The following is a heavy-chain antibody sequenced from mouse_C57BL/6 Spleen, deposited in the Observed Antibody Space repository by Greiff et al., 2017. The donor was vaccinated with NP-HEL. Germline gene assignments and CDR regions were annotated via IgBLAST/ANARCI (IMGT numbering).Heavy chain of an antibody. CDR2: IDPSDSYT. Sequence: QVQLQQPGAELVRPGTSVKLSCKASGYTFTSYWMHWVKQRPGQGLEWIGVIDPSDSYTNYNQKFKGKATLTVDTSSSTAYMQLSSLTSEDSAVYYCARGALYGSSYHWYFDAWGTGTTVTVSS. D-gene: IGHD1-1*01. CDR1: GYTFTSYW. V-gene: IGHV1-59*01. J-gene: IGHJ1*03. CDR3: ARGALYGSSYHWYFDA.